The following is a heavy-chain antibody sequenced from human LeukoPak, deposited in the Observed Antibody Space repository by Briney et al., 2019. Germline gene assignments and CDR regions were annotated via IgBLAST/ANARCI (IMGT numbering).Heavy chain of an antibody. Sequence: SETLSLTCAVYGGSFSGYYWSWIRQPPGKGLEWIGEINHSGSTNCNPSLKSRVTISVDTSKNQFSLKLSSVTAADTAVYYCARDPYGSGSYAPSYYYYGMDVWGQGTTVTVSS. CDR1: GGSFSGYY. CDR3: ARDPYGSGSYAPSYYYYGMDV. CDR2: INHSGST. V-gene: IGHV4-34*01. D-gene: IGHD3-10*01. J-gene: IGHJ6*02.